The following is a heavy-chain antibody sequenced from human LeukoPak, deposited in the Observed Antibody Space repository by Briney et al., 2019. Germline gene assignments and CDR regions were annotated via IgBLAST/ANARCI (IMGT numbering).Heavy chain of an antibody. J-gene: IGHJ6*03. CDR1: GFSFSSTW. CDR3: ARGKSYMDV. V-gene: IGHV3-74*01. Sequence: PGGSLRLSCDGSGFSFSSTWMYWVRQVPEKGLVWVSRINSDGDTINYADSVRGRFTVSRDNAKKTLYLQMNSLRVEDTAVYYCARGKSYMDVWGKGTRVTVFS. CDR2: INSDGDTI.